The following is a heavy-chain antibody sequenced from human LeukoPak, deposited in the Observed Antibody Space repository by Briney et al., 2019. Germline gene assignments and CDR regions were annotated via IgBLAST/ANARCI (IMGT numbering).Heavy chain of an antibody. CDR3: ARLDVDTAMVTVYYFDY. D-gene: IGHD5-18*01. CDR1: GYSFTSYW. V-gene: IGHV5-51*01. J-gene: IGHJ4*02. Sequence: GESLKISCKGSGYSFTSYWIGWVRQMPGKGLEWMGIIYPGDSDTRYSPSFQGQVTISADKSISTAYLQWSSLKASDTAMYYYARLDVDTAMVTVYYFDYWGQGTLVTVSS. CDR2: IYPGDSDT.